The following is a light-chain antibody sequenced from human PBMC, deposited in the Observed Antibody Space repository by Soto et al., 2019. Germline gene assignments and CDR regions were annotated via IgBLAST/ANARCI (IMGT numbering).Light chain of an antibody. Sequence: VLTQPPSASGTPGQRVTISCSGSSSNIGSNTVNWFQQLPGTAPKLLIYSDNRRPSGVPGRFSGSKSGTSASLAISGLQSEDEADYYCAAWDDSLNGRHVFGTGTKVTVL. CDR3: AAWDDSLNGRHV. V-gene: IGLV1-44*01. J-gene: IGLJ1*01. CDR1: SSNIGSNT. CDR2: SDN.